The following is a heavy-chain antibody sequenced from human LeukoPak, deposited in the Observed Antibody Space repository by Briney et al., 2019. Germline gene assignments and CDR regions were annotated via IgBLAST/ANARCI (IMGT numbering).Heavy chain of an antibody. V-gene: IGHV4-59*12. Sequence: SETLSLTCTVSDASISSYYWTWIRQPPGKGLEWIGYIFYNENTKYNPSLKSRVSISVDTSRNQFSLKVRSVTAADTAVYYCARTGELRDYWGQGTLVTVSS. CDR2: IFYNENT. J-gene: IGHJ4*02. D-gene: IGHD1-26*01. CDR3: ARTGELRDY. CDR1: DASISSYY.